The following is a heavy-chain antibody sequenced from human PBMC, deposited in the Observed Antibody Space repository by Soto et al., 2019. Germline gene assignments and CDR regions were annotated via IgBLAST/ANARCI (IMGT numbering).Heavy chain of an antibody. CDR3: ARNGPLVLRYGDQRDLIDVPTQRNTDP. CDR1: GGSISSYY. V-gene: IGHV4-59*08. CDR2: IYYSGST. Sequence: PSETLSLTCTVSGGSISSYYWSWIRQPPGKGLEWIGYIYYSGSTNYNPSLKSRVTISVDTSKNQFSLKLSSVTAADPAVYYCARNGPLVLRYGDQRDLIDVPTQRNTDP. J-gene: IGHJ5*02. D-gene: IGHD3-9*01.